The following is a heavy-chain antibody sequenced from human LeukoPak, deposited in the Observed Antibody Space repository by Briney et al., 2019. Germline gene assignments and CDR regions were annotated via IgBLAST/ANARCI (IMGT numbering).Heavy chain of an antibody. D-gene: IGHD6-13*01. J-gene: IGHJ4*02. Sequence: GGSLRPSCAASGFIFSSYAISWVRQAPGKGREWLPSISVSGGSTYYADSVKGRFTISRDNSKNTLYLQMNSLRGEDTDIYYCAKNEQQLGPQDFDYWGQGTLVTVSS. CDR2: ISVSGGST. CDR1: GFIFSSYA. CDR3: AKNEQQLGPQDFDY. V-gene: IGHV3-23*01.